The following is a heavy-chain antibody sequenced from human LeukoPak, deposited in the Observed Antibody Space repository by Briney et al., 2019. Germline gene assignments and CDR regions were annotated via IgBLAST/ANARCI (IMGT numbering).Heavy chain of an antibody. CDR3: ARDRGYSSSGNWFDP. J-gene: IGHJ5*02. V-gene: IGHV4-31*03. CDR1: GGSISSGGYN. CDR2: IYYSGST. D-gene: IGHD6-6*01. Sequence: PSQTLSLTCTVSGGSISSGGYNWSWIRQHPGKGLEWIGYIYYSGSTYYNPSLKSRVTISVDTSKNQFSLKLSSVTAADTAVYYCARDRGYSSSGNWFDPWGQGTLVTVSS.